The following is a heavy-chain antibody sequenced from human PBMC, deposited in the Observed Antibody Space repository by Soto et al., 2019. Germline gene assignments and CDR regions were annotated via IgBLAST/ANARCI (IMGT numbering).Heavy chain of an antibody. CDR1: GFSFNIYG. V-gene: IGHV3-33*01. Sequence: QVQLVESGGGVVQPGRSLRLSCAASGFSFNIYGMNWVRQAPGKGLEWVAVFWADGNKKYYADSVKGRFTISRDISNNTLYLQMHSLRAEDTAVYYCARDVYTSGHYGSFDPWGQGTLVTVSS. J-gene: IGHJ5*02. CDR3: ARDVYTSGHYGSFDP. D-gene: IGHD3-22*01. CDR2: FWADGNKK.